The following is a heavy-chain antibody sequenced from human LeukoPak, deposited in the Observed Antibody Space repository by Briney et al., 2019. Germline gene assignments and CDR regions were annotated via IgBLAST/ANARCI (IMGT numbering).Heavy chain of an antibody. D-gene: IGHD5-24*01. J-gene: IGHJ3*02. V-gene: IGHV3-74*01. Sequence: GGSLRLSCAASGFTFSSYWMHWVRQAPGKGLVWVSRINTDGSSTSYADSVKGRFTISRDNSKNTLYLQMNSLRAEDTAVYYGMATTADAFDIWGQGTMVTVSS. CDR1: GFTFSSYW. CDR2: INTDGSST. CDR3: MATTADAFDI.